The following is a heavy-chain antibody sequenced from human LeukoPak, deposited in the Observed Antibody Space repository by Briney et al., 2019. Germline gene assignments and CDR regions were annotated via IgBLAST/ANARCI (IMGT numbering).Heavy chain of an antibody. CDR1: GFTVSSNY. J-gene: IGHJ4*02. Sequence: GGSLRLSCAASGFTVSSNYMGWVRQAPGKGLEWVSVIYSGGSTYYADSVKGRFTISRDNSKNTLYLQMNSLRAEDTAVYYCARGRYDSSGYYYYFDYWGQGTLVTVSS. D-gene: IGHD3-22*01. CDR2: IYSGGST. V-gene: IGHV3-66*02. CDR3: ARGRYDSSGYYYYFDY.